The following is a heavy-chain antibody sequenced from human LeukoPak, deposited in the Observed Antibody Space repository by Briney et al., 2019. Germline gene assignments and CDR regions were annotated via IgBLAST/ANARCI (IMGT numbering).Heavy chain of an antibody. CDR3: ARPYCSGGNCYPTAFDV. CDR2: IYSSGST. Sequence: SETLSLTCTVSGGSIRSYYGIGMRESAGKGLEGMGRIYSSGSTSYNPSLKSRVTMSGDTSKQQFSLELTSVTGADTAVYFCARPYCSGGNCYPTAFDVWGQGTMVTVSS. V-gene: IGHV4-4*07. CDR1: GGSIRSYY. D-gene: IGHD2-15*01. J-gene: IGHJ3*01.